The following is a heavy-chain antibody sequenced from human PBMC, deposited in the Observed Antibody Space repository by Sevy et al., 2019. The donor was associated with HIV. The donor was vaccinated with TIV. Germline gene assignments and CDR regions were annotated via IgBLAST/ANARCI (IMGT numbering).Heavy chain of an antibody. CDR1: GFTFSSYA. CDR2: ISYDGSNK. Sequence: GGSLRLSCAASGFTFSSYAMHWVRQAPGKGLEWVAVISYDGSNKYYADSVKGRFTISRDNSKNTLYLQMNSLRAEDTAVYYCARVDCSSTSCYRSYYYYGMDVWGQRTTVTVSS. J-gene: IGHJ6*02. V-gene: IGHV3-30*04. CDR3: ARVDCSSTSCYRSYYYYGMDV. D-gene: IGHD2-2*01.